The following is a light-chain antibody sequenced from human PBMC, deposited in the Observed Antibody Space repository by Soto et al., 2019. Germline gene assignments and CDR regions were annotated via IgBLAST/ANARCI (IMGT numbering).Light chain of an antibody. CDR3: QQYNGWPLT. CDR1: QSVKVH. V-gene: IGKV3-15*01. Sequence: EVVMTQSPATLSVPPGERATLSCRASQSVKVHLAWYQQTPGRSPRLLMHTASSRATGIPARFSGSGSGTEFTLTISSLQSEDFAFYYCQQYNGWPLTFGGGTKV. CDR2: TAS. J-gene: IGKJ4*01.